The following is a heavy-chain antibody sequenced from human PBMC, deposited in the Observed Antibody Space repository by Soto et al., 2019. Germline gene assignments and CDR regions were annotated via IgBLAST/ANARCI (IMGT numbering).Heavy chain of an antibody. J-gene: IGHJ3*02. CDR2: IYWNDDK. V-gene: IGHV2-5*01. D-gene: IGHD3-22*01. CDR1: GFSLSTSGVG. CDR3: AHRRALDYYDSSGYRDAFDI. Sequence: SGPTLVNPAQTLTLTCTFSGFSLSTSGVGVGWIRQPPGKALEWLALIYWNDDKRYSPSLKSRLTITKDTSKNQVVLTMTNMDPVDTGTYYCAHRRALDYYDSSGYRDAFDIWGQGTMVTV.